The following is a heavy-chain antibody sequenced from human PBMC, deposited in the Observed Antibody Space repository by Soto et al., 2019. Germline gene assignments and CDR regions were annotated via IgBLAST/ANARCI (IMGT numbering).Heavy chain of an antibody. CDR2: LSYDGNFA. J-gene: IGHJ4*02. CDR3: AKGWFRSSDY. D-gene: IGHD1-26*01. CDR1: GSSFISSG. V-gene: IGHV3-30*18. Sequence: QMQLVESGGAVVQPGMSLRVSCAASGSSFISSGMHWVRQARDKGLEWVASLSYDGNFAHYADSVKGRFTISRDNSRKTLYLDMKSLRPDDSAGYYCAKGWFRSSDYWGQGTLVTVSS.